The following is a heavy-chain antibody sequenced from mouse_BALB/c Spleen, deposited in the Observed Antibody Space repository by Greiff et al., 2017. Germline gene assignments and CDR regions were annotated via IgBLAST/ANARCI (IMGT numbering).Heavy chain of an antibody. D-gene: IGHD1-1*01. CDR2: ISSGGSYT. CDR3: ARGDYGSSFFAY. Sequence: EVKLVESGGGLVKPGGSLKLSCAASGFTFSSYAMSWVRQSPEKRLEWVAEISSGGSYTYYPDTVTGRFTISRDNAKNTLYLEMSRLRSEDTAMYYCARGDYGSSFFAYWGQGTLVTVSA. V-gene: IGHV5-9-4*01. CDR1: GFTFSSYA. J-gene: IGHJ3*01.